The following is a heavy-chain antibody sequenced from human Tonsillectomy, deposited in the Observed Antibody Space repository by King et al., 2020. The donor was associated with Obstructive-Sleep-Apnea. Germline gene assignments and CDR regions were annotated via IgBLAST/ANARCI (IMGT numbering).Heavy chain of an antibody. Sequence: VQLVESGGGVVQPGRSLRLSCAAPGFTFSSYCMHWVRQAPGKGLEWVAVISYDGSNKYYAESVKGRFTISRDNSKNTLYLQMNSLRAEDTAVYYCAKDWVSLINCSSTSCVYWGQGTLVTVSS. CDR3: AKDWVSLINCSSTSCVY. CDR2: ISYDGSNK. V-gene: IGHV3-30*18. CDR1: GFTFSSYC. J-gene: IGHJ4*02. D-gene: IGHD2-2*01.